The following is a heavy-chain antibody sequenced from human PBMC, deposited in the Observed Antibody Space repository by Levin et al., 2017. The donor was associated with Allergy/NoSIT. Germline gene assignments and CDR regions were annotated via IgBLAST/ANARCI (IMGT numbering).Heavy chain of an antibody. CDR1: GFTFNTYS. CDR2: ISGTSDSI. CDR3: ARDLSSDGAEGY. Sequence: GGSLRLSCAASGFTFNTYSMNWVRQAPGKGLEWVSYISGTSDSIYYADSVKGRFTISRDNAKNSLYLQMNSLRDEDTAVYYCARDLSSDGAEGYWGQGTLVTVSS. D-gene: IGHD3-16*02. V-gene: IGHV3-48*02. J-gene: IGHJ4*02.